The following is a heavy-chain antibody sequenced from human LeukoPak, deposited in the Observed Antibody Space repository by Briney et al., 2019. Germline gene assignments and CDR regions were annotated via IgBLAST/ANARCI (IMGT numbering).Heavy chain of an antibody. V-gene: IGHV3-11*04. CDR2: ISSSGSTI. CDR3: SRGSGNYYNVMDY. D-gene: IGHD3-10*01. J-gene: IGHJ4*02. Sequence: GGSLRLSCAASGFTFSDYYMSWIRQAPGKGLEWVSYISSSGSTIYYADSVKGRFTISRDNSKNTLYLQMNSLRAEDTAVYYCSRGSGNYYNVMDYWGQGTLVTVSS. CDR1: GFTFSDYY.